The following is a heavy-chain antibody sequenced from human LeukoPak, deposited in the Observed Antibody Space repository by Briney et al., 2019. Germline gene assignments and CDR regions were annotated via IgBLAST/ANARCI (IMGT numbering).Heavy chain of an antibody. D-gene: IGHD6-6*01. CDR3: ARGSIAARPYYYYYYMDV. CDR2: INHSGST. J-gene: IGHJ6*03. CDR1: GGSFSGYY. Sequence: SETLSLTCTVYGGSFSGYYRSWIRQPPGKGLEWIGEINHSGSTNYNPSLKSRVTISVDTSKNQFSLKLSSVTAADTAVYYCARGSIAARPYYYYYYMDVWGKGTTVTVSS. V-gene: IGHV4-34*01.